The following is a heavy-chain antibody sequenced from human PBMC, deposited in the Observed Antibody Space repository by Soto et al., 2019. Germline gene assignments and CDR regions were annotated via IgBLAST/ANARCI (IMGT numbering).Heavy chain of an antibody. Sequence: PGGSLRLSCAASGFTFSSYGMHWVRQAPGKGLEWVSAISSSGAGTFYADTVKGRFTISKDSSKNTLYLQMNSLRAEDTAIYYCAKKGYCTGDACYAFDYWGQGTLVTVSS. D-gene: IGHD2-8*02. CDR2: ISSSGAGT. V-gene: IGHV3-23*01. CDR1: GFTFSSYG. CDR3: AKKGYCTGDACYAFDY. J-gene: IGHJ4*02.